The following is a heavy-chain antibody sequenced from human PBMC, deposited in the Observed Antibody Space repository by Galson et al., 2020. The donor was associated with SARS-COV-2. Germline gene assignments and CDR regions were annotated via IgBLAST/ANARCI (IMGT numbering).Heavy chain of an antibody. CDR3: ARGSIYYDFWSGRAEYFQH. CDR1: GFSFSSYW. V-gene: IGHV3-7*01. CDR2: IKQDGSEK. D-gene: IGHD3-3*01. Sequence: GGSRRLSCRGSGFSFSSYWMNWVRQAPGKGLEWVANIKQDGSEKFYVESVKGRFTVSRDNAQNSLYLQMNNLRVEDTAVYFCARGSIYYDFWSGRAEYFQHWGQGTLVTLSS. J-gene: IGHJ1*01.